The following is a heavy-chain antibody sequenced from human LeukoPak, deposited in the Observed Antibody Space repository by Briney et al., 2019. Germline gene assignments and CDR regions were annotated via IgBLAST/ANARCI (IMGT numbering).Heavy chain of an antibody. D-gene: IGHD6-13*01. J-gene: IGHJ6*04. Sequence: PGGSLRLSCAASGFTFSSYAMSWVRQAPGKGLDLVSAISGSGGSTYYADSVKGRFTVSRDNYKNTLYLQMNSLRAEDTAVYYCAKDLAAAVVDGMDVWGKGTTVTVSS. CDR2: ISGSGGST. CDR1: GFTFSSYA. V-gene: IGHV3-23*01. CDR3: AKDLAAAVVDGMDV.